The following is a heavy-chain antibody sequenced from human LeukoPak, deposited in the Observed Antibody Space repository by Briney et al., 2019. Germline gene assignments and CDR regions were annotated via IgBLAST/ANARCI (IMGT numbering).Heavy chain of an antibody. D-gene: IGHD2-2*01. J-gene: IGHJ4*02. CDR3: VSFYETN. V-gene: IGHV3-48*01. Sequence: GGSLRLSCVASGFIFSYYSMNWARQAPGKGLEWISYIRSRDGTVSYADSVKGRFTISTDTAKNTVYLQMNNLRTEDTAVYYCVSFYETNWGRGTLVTVSS. CDR2: IRSRDGTV. CDR1: GFIFSYYS.